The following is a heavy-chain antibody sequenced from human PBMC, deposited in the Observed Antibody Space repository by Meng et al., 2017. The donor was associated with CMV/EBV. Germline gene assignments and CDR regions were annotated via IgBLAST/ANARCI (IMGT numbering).Heavy chain of an antibody. J-gene: IGHJ4*02. CDR1: GFTFSSYA. CDR2: IYSGGSST. V-gene: IGHV3-23*03. D-gene: IGHD2-15*01. Sequence: GESLKISCAASGFTFSSYAMSWVRQAPGKGLEWVSVIYSGGSSTYYADSVKGRFTISRDNSKNTLYLQMNSLRAEDTAVYYCARDEGGGIGWGQGTLVTVSS. CDR3: ARDEGGGIG.